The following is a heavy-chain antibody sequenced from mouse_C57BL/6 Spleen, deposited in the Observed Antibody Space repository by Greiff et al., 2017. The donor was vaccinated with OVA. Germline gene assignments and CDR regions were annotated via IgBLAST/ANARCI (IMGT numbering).Heavy chain of an antibody. V-gene: IGHV5-4*03. D-gene: IGHD1-1*01. CDR2: ISDGGSYT. J-gene: IGHJ2*01. CDR3: ARVPHYYGSSYNYFDY. CDR1: GFTFSSYA. Sequence: EVMLVESGGGLVKPGGSLKLSCAASGFTFSSYAMSWVRQTPEKRLEWVATISDGGSYTYYPDNVKGRFTISRDNAKNNLYLQMSHLKSEDTAMYYCARVPHYYGSSYNYFDYWGQGTTLTVSS.